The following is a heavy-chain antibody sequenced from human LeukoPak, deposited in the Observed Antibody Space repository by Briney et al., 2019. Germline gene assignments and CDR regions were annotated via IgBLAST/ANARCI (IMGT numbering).Heavy chain of an antibody. Sequence: ASVKVSCKASGYTFTSYYMHWVRQAPGQGLEWMGIINPSGGSTNYAQKLQDRVTMTRDTSTSTVYTELSSLRSEDTAVYYCARDQELKFDYWGQGTLVTVSS. D-gene: IGHD6-13*01. V-gene: IGHV1-46*01. CDR2: INPSGGST. CDR3: ARDQELKFDY. CDR1: GYTFTSYY. J-gene: IGHJ4*02.